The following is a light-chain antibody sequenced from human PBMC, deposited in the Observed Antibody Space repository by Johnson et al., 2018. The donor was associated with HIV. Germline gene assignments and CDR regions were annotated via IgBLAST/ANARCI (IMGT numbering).Light chain of an antibody. V-gene: IGLV1-51*02. Sequence: QSVLTQPPSVSAAPGQKVAISCSGSSSNIGNNYVSWYQQLPGTAPKLLIYENDKRPSGIPDRFSGSKSGMSATLAITGLPTGDEADYYCGTWDTSLNAFVLGTGTSVIVL. CDR2: END. J-gene: IGLJ1*01. CDR3: GTWDTSLNAFV. CDR1: SSNIGNNY.